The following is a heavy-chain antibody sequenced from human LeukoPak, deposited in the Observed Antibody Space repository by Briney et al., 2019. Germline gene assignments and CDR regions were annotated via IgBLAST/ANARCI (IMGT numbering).Heavy chain of an antibody. CDR3: AKDFCSGGSCYSGLAS. V-gene: IGHV3-23*01. CDR2: ISGSGGTT. CDR1: GFTFNNYA. J-gene: IGHJ4*02. Sequence: EGSLRLSCAASGFTFNNYAMSWVRQAPGKGLEWVSTISGSGGTTYYADSVKGRFTISRDNSQNTLYLQMHSLRAEDTAVYYCAKDFCSGGSCYSGLASWGQGTLVTVSS. D-gene: IGHD2-15*01.